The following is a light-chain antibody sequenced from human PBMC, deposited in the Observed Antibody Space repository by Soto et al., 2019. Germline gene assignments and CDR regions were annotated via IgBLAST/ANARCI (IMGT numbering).Light chain of an antibody. CDR3: QQLKSYPLT. J-gene: IGKJ4*01. V-gene: IGKV1-9*01. Sequence: DLQLTQSPSFLSAPVGDRVTITCRASPGISNYLAWYQQKPGKAPKLLINAASTLQSGVPSKFSGSGSGSEFTPTNSSPQPEDLATYDCQQLKSYPLTFGGGTTVE. CDR1: PGISNY. CDR2: AAS.